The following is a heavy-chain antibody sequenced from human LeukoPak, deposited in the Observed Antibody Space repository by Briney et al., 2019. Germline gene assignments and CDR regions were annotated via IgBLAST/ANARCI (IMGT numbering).Heavy chain of an antibody. CDR1: GFTFSSYW. CDR3: ARAQTYYYDSSGYYYVGHWFDP. V-gene: IGHV3-74*01. Sequence: GGSLRLSCAASGFTFSSYWMHWVRQAPGKGLVWVSRINSDGSSTSYADSVKGRFTISRDNAKNTLYLQMNVVRAEDTAVYYCARAQTYYYDSSGYYYVGHWFDPWGQGTLVTVSS. D-gene: IGHD3-22*01. J-gene: IGHJ5*02. CDR2: INSDGSST.